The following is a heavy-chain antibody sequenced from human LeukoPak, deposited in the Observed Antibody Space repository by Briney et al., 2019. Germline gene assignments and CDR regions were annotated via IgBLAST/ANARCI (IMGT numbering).Heavy chain of an antibody. D-gene: IGHD1-1*01. Sequence: GGSLRLSCTASGFTFSNAWMSWVRQAPGKGLEGVGRIKSNIDGATADYSAPVQGRFTISRDDSKNTLYLQMNSLKTEDTAVYYCTWNDAGDYWGQGTLVTVSS. CDR2: IKSNIDGATA. CDR1: GFTFSNAW. V-gene: IGHV3-15*01. J-gene: IGHJ4*02. CDR3: TWNDAGDY.